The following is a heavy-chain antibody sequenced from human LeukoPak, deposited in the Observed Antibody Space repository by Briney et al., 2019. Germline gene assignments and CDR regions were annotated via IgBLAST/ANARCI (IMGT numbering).Heavy chain of an antibody. D-gene: IGHD6-19*01. CDR3: AKGYSSGWATFDY. CDR1: GFTFKSYG. Sequence: PGGSLRLSCAASGFTFKSYGMSWVRQAPGKGLEWVSVISGSGDNTNYADPVKGRFTISRDNSKNTLFLQMKSLRAEDTAVYYCAKGYSSGWATFDYWGQGTLVTVSS. CDR2: ISGSGDNT. V-gene: IGHV3-23*01. J-gene: IGHJ4*02.